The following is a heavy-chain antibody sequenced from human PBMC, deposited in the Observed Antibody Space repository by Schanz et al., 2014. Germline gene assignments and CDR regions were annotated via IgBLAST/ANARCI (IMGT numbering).Heavy chain of an antibody. CDR1: GFTFSTYY. Sequence: VHLVESGGGVVQPGRSLRLSCAASGFTFSTYYMNWVRQAPGKGLEWVSSISSSSSYISYADSVKGRFTISRDNAKNSLYLQMNSLRAEDTAVYYCARPSDSSWYMDVWGKGTTXTVSS. J-gene: IGHJ6*03. V-gene: IGHV3-21*01. CDR2: ISSSSSYI. D-gene: IGHD2-21*02. CDR3: ARPSDSSWYMDV.